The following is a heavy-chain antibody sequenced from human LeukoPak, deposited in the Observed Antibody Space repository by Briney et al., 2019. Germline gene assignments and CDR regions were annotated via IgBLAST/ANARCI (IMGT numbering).Heavy chain of an antibody. CDR2: IRYDGSNK. V-gene: IGHV3-30*02. Sequence: PGGSLRLSCAASGFTFSSYGMHWVRQAPGKGLEWVAFIRYDGSNKYYADSVEGRFTISRDNPKNTLYLQMNSLRAEDTAVYYCAKVSSYGDYRDDAFDIWGQGTMVTVSS. D-gene: IGHD4-17*01. J-gene: IGHJ3*02. CDR3: AKVSSYGDYRDDAFDI. CDR1: GFTFSSYG.